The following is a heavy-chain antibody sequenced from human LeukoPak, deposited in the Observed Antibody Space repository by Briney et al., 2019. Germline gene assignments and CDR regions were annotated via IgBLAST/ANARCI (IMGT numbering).Heavy chain of an antibody. D-gene: IGHD3-22*01. Sequence: GGSLRLSCAASGFTFKNYAMSWVRQAPGKGLEWVSYISSSGSTIYYADSVKGRFTISRDNAKNSLYLQMNSLRAEDTAVYYCARDFGMYYYDSSGYLDYWGQGTLVTVSS. V-gene: IGHV3-11*01. CDR1: GFTFKNYA. CDR2: ISSSGSTI. J-gene: IGHJ4*02. CDR3: ARDFGMYYYDSSGYLDY.